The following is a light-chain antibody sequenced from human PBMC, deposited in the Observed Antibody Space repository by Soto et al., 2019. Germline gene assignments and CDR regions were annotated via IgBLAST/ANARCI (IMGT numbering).Light chain of an antibody. J-gene: IGKJ3*01. Sequence: EMVMTQSPATLSVSPGERVTLSCRASESVHRNLAWYQQKPGQGPSLLIYYASTRATGVPDRFTGSGSGTEFTLTTSSLQSEHFGVYHCQHYSNWPPTFGPGTKVEIK. CDR2: YAS. CDR1: ESVHRN. CDR3: QHYSNWPPT. V-gene: IGKV3-15*01.